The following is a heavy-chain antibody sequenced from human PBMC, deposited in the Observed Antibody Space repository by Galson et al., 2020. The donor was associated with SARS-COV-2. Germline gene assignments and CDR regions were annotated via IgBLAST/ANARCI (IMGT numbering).Heavy chain of an antibody. CDR2: IYPGYSET. CDR1: GYTFTNYW. J-gene: IGHJ4*02. Sequence: GESLKISCKGFGYTFTNYWIGWVRQMPGKGLEWMGMIYPGYSETRYSPSFQGQVTISADTSTTTAYLQWSSLKASDTAIYYCARHGMAGTLGIAYWGQGTQVTV. D-gene: IGHD6-19*01. V-gene: IGHV5-51*01. CDR3: ARHGMAGTLGIAY.